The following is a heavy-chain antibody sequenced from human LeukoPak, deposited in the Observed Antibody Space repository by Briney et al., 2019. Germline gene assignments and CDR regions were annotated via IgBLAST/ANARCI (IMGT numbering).Heavy chain of an antibody. V-gene: IGHV4-34*01. D-gene: IGHD6-19*01. CDR2: INHSGST. CDR1: GGSFSGYY. Sequence: PSETLSLTCAVYGGSFSGYYCSWIRQPPGKGLEWIGEINHSGSTNYNPSLKSRVTISVDTSKNQFSLKLSSVTAADTAVYYCARHCFRQWLVPRSSAWFDPWGQGTLVTVSS. J-gene: IGHJ5*02. CDR3: ARHCFRQWLVPRSSAWFDP.